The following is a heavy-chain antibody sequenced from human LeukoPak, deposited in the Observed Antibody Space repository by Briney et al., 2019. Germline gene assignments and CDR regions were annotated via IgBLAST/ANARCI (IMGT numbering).Heavy chain of an antibody. V-gene: IGHV4-61*01. D-gene: IGHD5-18*01. CDR3: ARATVSGYSFAMVHQ. CDR2: IYYSGST. Sequence: SETLSLTCTVSGGSVSSGSYYWSWIRQPPGKGLEWTGYIYYSGSTNYNPSLKSRVTISVDTSKNQFSLKLSSVTAADTAVYYCARATVSGYSFAMVHQWGQGTLVTVSS. CDR1: GGSVSSGSYY. J-gene: IGHJ4*02.